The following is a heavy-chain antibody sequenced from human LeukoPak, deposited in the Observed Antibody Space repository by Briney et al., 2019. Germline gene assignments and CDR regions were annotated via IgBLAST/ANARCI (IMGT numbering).Heavy chain of an antibody. CDR1: GFTFSSYG. J-gene: IGHJ3*02. CDR3: ARDPPEGGSATFDI. CDR2: IRYDGSNK. Sequence: PGGSLRLSCAASGFTFSSYGMHWVRQAPGKGLEWVAFIRYDGSNKYYADSVKGRFTISRDNSKNTLYLQMNSLRAEDTAVYYCARDPPEGGSATFDIWGQGTMVTVSS. V-gene: IGHV3-30*02. D-gene: IGHD6-25*01.